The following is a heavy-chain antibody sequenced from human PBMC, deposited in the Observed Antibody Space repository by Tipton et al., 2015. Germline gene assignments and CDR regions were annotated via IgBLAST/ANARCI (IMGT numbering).Heavy chain of an antibody. CDR2: TYYRSRWHN. D-gene: IGHD3-10*01. J-gene: IGHJ5*02. CDR1: GDSVSSNTAT. Sequence: GLVKPSQTLSLTCAISGDSVSSNTATWNWIRQSPSRGLEWLGRTYYRSRWHNDYAVSVRGRIAINADTSKNQFSLQLKSVTHEDTAMYYCARGRTMVRGVVIQSEPWGQGVLVTVPS. CDR3: ARGRTMVRGVVIQSEP. V-gene: IGHV6-1*01.